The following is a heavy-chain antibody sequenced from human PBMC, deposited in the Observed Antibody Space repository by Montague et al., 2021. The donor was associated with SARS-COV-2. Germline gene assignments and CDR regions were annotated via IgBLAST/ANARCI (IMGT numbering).Heavy chain of an antibody. J-gene: IGHJ2*01. CDR2: IFGSGAGT. D-gene: IGHD6-25*01. CDR1: GFAFNNFA. V-gene: IGHV3-23*01. Sequence: SLRLSCAASGFAFNNFAMTWVRQPPGKGLEWVSSIFGSGAGTYYADSVKGRFPISRDNSRNTVYLQMNSLRAEDTAKYYCAKQTGAGAIVYWYFDLWGRGTVVSVSS. CDR3: AKQTGAGAIVYWYFDL.